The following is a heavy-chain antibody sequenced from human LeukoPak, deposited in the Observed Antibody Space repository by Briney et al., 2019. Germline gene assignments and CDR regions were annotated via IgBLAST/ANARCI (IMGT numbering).Heavy chain of an antibody. CDR3: TRDHPYYYDNSGYPLDY. V-gene: IGHV3-49*03. D-gene: IGHD3-22*01. CDR2: IGCKAYGGTT. Sequence: GGSLRLSCAPSGFTFGDYAVSWFRQAPGKGLEWMGFIGCKAYGGTTQYAASVKGRFTLSRDDSKSITYLQMNSLKTEDTAVYYCTRDHPYYYDNSGYPLDYWGQGTLVTVSS. CDR1: GFTFGDYA. J-gene: IGHJ4*02.